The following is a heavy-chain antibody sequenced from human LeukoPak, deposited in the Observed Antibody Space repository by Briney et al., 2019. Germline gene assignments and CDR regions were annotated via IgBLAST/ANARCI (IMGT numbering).Heavy chain of an antibody. Sequence: PSETLSLTCTFSGGSITRSNYYWGWIRQPPGKALEWIGSMYNTGGSYYNPSLKSRVTISVDTSKNQFSLKVNSVTAADTAVYYCARGAVHSGSYDAFDIWGQGTMVTVSS. D-gene: IGHD3-22*01. CDR2: MYNTGGS. CDR3: ARGAVHSGSYDAFDI. CDR1: GGSITRSNYY. J-gene: IGHJ3*02. V-gene: IGHV4-39*01.